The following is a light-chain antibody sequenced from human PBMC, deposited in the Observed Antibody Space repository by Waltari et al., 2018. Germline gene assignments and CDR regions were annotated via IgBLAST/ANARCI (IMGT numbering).Light chain of an antibody. CDR1: QSVSRT. Sequence: EIVLTQSPGTLSLSPGERATLSCRASQSVSRTLAWYQQKPGQAPRRLIYDTSSTAAGIPDRFSGSGFGTDFSLTISRLEPEDFAVYYCQKYGTLPATFGQGTKVEIK. V-gene: IGKV3-20*01. CDR3: QKYGTLPAT. J-gene: IGKJ1*01. CDR2: DTS.